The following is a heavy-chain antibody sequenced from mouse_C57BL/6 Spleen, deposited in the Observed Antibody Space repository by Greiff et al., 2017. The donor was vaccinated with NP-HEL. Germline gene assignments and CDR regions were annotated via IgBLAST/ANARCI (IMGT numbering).Heavy chain of an antibody. J-gene: IGHJ4*01. V-gene: IGHV1-52*01. D-gene: IGHD2-3*01. Sequence: VKLQQPGAELVRPGSSVKLSCKASGYTFTSYWMHWVKQRPIQGLEWIGNIDPSDSETHYNQKFKDKATLTVDKSSSTAYMQLSSLTSEDSAVYYCARKGYSNAMDYWGQGTSVTVSS. CDR2: IDPSDSET. CDR3: ARKGYSNAMDY. CDR1: GYTFTSYW.